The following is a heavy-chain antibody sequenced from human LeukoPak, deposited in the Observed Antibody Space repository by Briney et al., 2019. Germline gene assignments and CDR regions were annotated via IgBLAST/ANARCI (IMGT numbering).Heavy chain of an antibody. CDR1: GFTFSNHA. D-gene: IGHD3-10*01. J-gene: IGHJ4*02. CDR3: ASLPFGEYFDY. V-gene: IGHV4-34*01. Sequence: PGGSLRLSCAASGFTFSNHAMSWIRQPPGKGLEWIGEINQSGSTNYNPSLKSRVTISVDTSKNQFSLKLSSVTAADTVVYYCASLPFGEYFDYWGQGTLVTVSS. CDR2: INQSGST.